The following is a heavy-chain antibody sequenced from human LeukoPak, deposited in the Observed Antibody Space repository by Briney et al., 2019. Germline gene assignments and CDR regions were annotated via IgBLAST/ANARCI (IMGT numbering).Heavy chain of an antibody. J-gene: IGHJ4*01. Sequence: ASVKVSCKASGYTFTSYGISWVRQAPGQGLEWMGWISAYNGNTNYAQKLQGRVTMARDVSTSTVYMELSSLRSDDTAAYYCARQLYSTSSPRVFAYWGQVTLVTVSS. D-gene: IGHD6-6*01. V-gene: IGHV1-18*01. CDR1: GYTFTSYG. CDR3: ARQLYSTSSPRVFAY. CDR2: ISAYNGNT.